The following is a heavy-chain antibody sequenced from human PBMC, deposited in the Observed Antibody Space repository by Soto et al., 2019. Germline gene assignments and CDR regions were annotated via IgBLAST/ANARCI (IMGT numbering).Heavy chain of an antibody. D-gene: IGHD6-19*01. CDR1: GFTFDSYA. Sequence: EVHLVESGGGLVQPGRSLRLSCVASGFTFDSYAMHWVRQAPGKGLEWVSGISWNSGSIGYEDSVKGRFTISRDNAQNSLYLEMNSLRVEDTAFYYCVKDIHEQWLVSHFEYWGQGALVTVSS. CDR3: VKDIHEQWLVSHFEY. CDR2: ISWNSGSI. J-gene: IGHJ4*02. V-gene: IGHV3-9*01.